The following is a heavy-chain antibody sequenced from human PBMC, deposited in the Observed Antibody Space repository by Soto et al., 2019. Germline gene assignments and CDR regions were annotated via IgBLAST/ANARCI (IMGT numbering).Heavy chain of an antibody. J-gene: IGHJ4*02. CDR1: SGSISSYY. Sequence: SETLSLTCTVSSGSISSYYWNWIRQPPGKGLEWIGSIYYSGNTNYSPSLKSRATISVDTSKKQFSLKLTSVTAADTAMYYCARGYCSSTSCYEFDYWGQGNLVTVSS. D-gene: IGHD2-2*01. V-gene: IGHV4-59*01. CDR3: ARGYCSSTSCYEFDY. CDR2: IYYSGNT.